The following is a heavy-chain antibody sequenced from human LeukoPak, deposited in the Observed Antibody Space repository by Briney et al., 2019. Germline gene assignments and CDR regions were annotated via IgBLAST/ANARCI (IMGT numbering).Heavy chain of an antibody. Sequence: GGSLRLSRAASGFTFSDYYMSWIRQAPGKGLEWVSYISSSGSTIYYADSVKGRFTISRDNAKNSLYLQMNSLRAEDTAVYYCARDITTVVPAAMRGAFDIWGQGTMVTVSS. V-gene: IGHV3-11*01. J-gene: IGHJ3*02. CDR3: ARDITTVVPAAMRGAFDI. CDR2: ISSSGSTI. D-gene: IGHD2-2*01. CDR1: GFTFSDYY.